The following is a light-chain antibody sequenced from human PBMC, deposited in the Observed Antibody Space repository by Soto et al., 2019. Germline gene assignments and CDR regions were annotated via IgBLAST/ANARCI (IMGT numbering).Light chain of an antibody. Sequence: EIVLTQSPGTLSLSPGERATLSCRASQSVRDNLAWYQQKAGKPPRLVMYGASTRATDIPVRFSGSGSGTDFTFTISSLEAEDFAVYFWQQYESLYTFGQGTILEIK. CDR3: QQYESLYT. CDR2: GAS. J-gene: IGKJ2*01. V-gene: IGKV3-20*01. CDR1: QSVRDN.